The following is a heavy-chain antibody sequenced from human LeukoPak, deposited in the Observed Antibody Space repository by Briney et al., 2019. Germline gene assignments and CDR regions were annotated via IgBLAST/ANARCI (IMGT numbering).Heavy chain of an antibody. J-gene: IGHJ4*02. V-gene: IGHV3-23*01. Sequence: GGSLRLSCAASGFTFSSYAMSWVCQAPGKGLQWVSGISGSGGSTYYADSVKGRFTISRDNSKNTLYLQMNSLRAEDTAVYHCAKLGYCSSSSRYLVYFDYWGQGTLVTVSS. CDR2: ISGSGGST. CDR1: GFTFSSYA. CDR3: AKLGYCSSSSRYLVYFDY. D-gene: IGHD2-2*01.